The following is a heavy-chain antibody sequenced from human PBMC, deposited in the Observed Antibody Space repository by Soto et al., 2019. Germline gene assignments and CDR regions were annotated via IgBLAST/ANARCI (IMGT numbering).Heavy chain of an antibody. J-gene: IGHJ4*02. CDR3: AKPSEDYYDSSGYYYDY. CDR1: GFTFSSYA. Sequence: GGSLRLSCAASGFTFSSYAMSWVRQAPGKGLEWVSAISGSGGSTYYADSVKGRFTISRDNSKNTLYLQMNSLRAEDTAVYYCAKPSEDYYDSSGYYYDYWGQGTLVTVSS. CDR2: ISGSGGST. D-gene: IGHD3-22*01. V-gene: IGHV3-23*01.